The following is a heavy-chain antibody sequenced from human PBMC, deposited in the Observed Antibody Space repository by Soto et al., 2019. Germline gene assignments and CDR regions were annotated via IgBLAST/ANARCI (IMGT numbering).Heavy chain of an antibody. V-gene: IGHV4-34*01. D-gene: IGHD3-16*02. CDR1: GGSFSGYY. CDR2: INHSGST. J-gene: IGHJ3*02. Sequence: QVQLQQWGAGLLKPSETLSLTCAVYGGSFSGYYWSWIRQPPGKGLERIGEINHSGSTNYNPSLKSRVTISVDTAKNQFSLKLSSVTAADTAVYYCARSRIMITFGGVIVRPFDIWGQGTMVTVSS. CDR3: ARSRIMITFGGVIVRPFDI.